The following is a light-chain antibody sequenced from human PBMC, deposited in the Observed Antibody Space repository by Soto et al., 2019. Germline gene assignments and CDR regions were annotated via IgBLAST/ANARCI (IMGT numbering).Light chain of an antibody. CDR2: GVS. CDR1: QSISSSS. J-gene: IGKJ2*01. V-gene: IGKV3-20*01. CDR3: QQYVTSPYI. Sequence: EIVLTQSPGTLSLSPGERATLSCRASQSISSSSLAWYQQKPGQAPRLLIHGVSTRATGIPDRFSGGGSGTDFTLTISRLEPEDFAVYYCQQYVTSPYIFGQGTKLEIK.